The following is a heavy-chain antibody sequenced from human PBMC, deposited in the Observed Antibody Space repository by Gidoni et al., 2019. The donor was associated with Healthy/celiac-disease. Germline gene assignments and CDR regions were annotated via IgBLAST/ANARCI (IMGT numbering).Heavy chain of an antibody. CDR1: GYSFTSYW. V-gene: IGHV5-51*01. Sequence: EVQLVQSGAEVKKPGESLKISCKGSGYSFTSYWIGWVRHMPGKGLEWMGIIYPGASATRDSPAFQGQVTISADKSISTAYLQWSSLKASDTAMYYCARRGIAAADHPFNWFDPWGQGTLVTVSS. J-gene: IGHJ5*02. D-gene: IGHD6-13*01. CDR2: IYPGASAT. CDR3: ARRGIAAADHPFNWFDP.